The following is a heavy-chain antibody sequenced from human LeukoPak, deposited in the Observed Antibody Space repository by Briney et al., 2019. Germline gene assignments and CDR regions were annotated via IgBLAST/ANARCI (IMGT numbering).Heavy chain of an antibody. D-gene: IGHD5-12*01. Sequence: ASVKVSCKASGGTFSSYAISWVRQAPGQGLEWMGRIIPILGIANYAQKFQGRVMITADKSTSTAYMELGSLRSEDTAVYYCARDPEMGYSGYEPWGQGTLVTVSS. J-gene: IGHJ5*02. CDR1: GGTFSSYA. CDR2: IIPILGIA. CDR3: ARDPEMGYSGYEP. V-gene: IGHV1-69*04.